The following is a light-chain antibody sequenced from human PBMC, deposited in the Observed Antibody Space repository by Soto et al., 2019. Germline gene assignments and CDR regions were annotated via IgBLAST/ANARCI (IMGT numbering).Light chain of an antibody. CDR2: GAS. CDR3: QQFAASPRT. J-gene: IGKJ1*01. CDR1: QSIATSQ. Sequence: EIVFTQSPGTLSLSPGERATLFCRASQSIATSQLAWYQQKPGQAPRLLIGASTRATGIPDRFSDSGSGTDFTLTISRLEPEDFAVYYCQQFAASPRTFGQGTKVDIK. V-gene: IGKV3-20*01.